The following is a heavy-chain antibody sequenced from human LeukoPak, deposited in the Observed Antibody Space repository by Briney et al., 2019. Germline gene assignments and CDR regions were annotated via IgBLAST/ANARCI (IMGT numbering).Heavy chain of an antibody. J-gene: IGHJ4*02. CDR1: GFTFSSYA. Sequence: PGGSLRLSCAASGFTFSSYAMSWVRQAPGKGLEWVSAISGSGGSTYYADSVKGRFTISRDNSKNMLYLQMNSLRAEDTAVYYCAKDFGFSPAEGYWGQGTLVTVSS. CDR3: AKDFGFSPAEGY. D-gene: IGHD3-16*01. V-gene: IGHV3-23*01. CDR2: ISGSGGST.